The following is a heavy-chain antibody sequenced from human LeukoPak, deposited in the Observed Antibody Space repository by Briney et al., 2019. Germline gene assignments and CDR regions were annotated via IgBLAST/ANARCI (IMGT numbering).Heavy chain of an antibody. CDR1: GYTFTSYY. D-gene: IGHD1-26*01. CDR3: ARGGGVEELEDY. V-gene: IGHV1-46*01. Sequence: GASVKVSCKASGYTFTSYYMHWVRQAPGQGLEWMGIINPSGGSTSYAQKFQGRVTMTRDTSTSTAYMELRSLRSDDTAVYYCARGGGVEELEDYWGQGTLVTVSS. CDR2: INPSGGST. J-gene: IGHJ4*02.